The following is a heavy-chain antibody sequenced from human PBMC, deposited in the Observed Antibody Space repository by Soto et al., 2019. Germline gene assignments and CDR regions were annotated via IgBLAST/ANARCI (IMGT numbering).Heavy chain of an antibody. CDR2: ISQDGSDK. J-gene: IGHJ4*02. V-gene: IGHV3-7*03. D-gene: IGHD1-20*01. CDR3: VRGLNGRNDY. CDR1: GFTFSSYW. Sequence: QAGGSLRLSCPASGFTFSSYWMNWVRQAPGKGLEWVAHISQDGSDKYYVGSVKGRFTISRDNAKNSLYLQMHSLRAEDTAVYHCVRGLNGRNDYWGQGTLVTVSS.